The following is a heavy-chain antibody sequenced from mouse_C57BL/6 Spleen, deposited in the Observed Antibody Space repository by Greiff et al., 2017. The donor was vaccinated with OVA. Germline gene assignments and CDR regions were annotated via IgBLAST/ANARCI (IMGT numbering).Heavy chain of an antibody. Sequence: DVQLQESGPGLVKPSQTVFLTCTVTGISITTGNYRWSWIRQFPGNKLEWIGYIYYSGTITYNPSLTSRTTITRDTPKNQFFLEMNSLTAEDTATYYCEGTIDSSGYFDYWGQGTTLTVSS. D-gene: IGHD3-2*02. CDR2: IYYSGTI. V-gene: IGHV3-5*01. CDR1: GISITTGNYR. CDR3: EGTIDSSGYFDY. J-gene: IGHJ2*01.